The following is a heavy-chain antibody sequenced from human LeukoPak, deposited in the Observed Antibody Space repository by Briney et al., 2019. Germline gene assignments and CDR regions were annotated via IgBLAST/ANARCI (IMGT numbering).Heavy chain of an antibody. Sequence: GGSLRLSCAASGFTFTNYSMNWVRQAPGKGLEWVSSISSSTTYIYYADSVKGRFTISRDYAKNSLYLRMNSLRAEDTAVYYCAPSLTWIQLNDAFDMWGQGTMVTVSS. J-gene: IGHJ3*02. CDR1: GFTFTNYS. D-gene: IGHD5-18*01. CDR2: ISSSTTYI. V-gene: IGHV3-21*01. CDR3: APSLTWIQLNDAFDM.